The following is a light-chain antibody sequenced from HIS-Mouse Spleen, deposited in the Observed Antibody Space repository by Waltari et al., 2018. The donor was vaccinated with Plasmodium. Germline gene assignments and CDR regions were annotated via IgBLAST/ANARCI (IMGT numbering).Light chain of an antibody. CDR3: QAWDSSTVV. J-gene: IGLJ2*01. CDR2: QDS. V-gene: IGLV3-1*01. Sequence: SYELPQPPSASVSPGQTASIPRPGEQLEDKYDCWYQQKPGHSPVLVIYQDSKRPSGIPERFSGSNSGNTATLTISGTQAMDEADYYCQAWDSSTVVFGGGTKLTVL. CDR1: QLEDKY.